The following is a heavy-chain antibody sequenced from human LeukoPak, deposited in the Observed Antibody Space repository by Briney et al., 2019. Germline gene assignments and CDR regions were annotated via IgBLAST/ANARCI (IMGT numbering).Heavy chain of an antibody. CDR3: ASDTTEIVGTITTGAFDI. V-gene: IGHV3-23*01. CDR1: GFTFNSYA. J-gene: IGHJ3*02. Sequence: GGSLRLSCAASGFTFNSYAMSWVRQAPGKGLEWVSVISGSGGSTYYADSVKGRFTISRDNAKNSLHLHMSSLRAEDTAVYYCASDTTEIVGTITTGAFDIWGQGTLVAVSS. D-gene: IGHD1-26*01. CDR2: ISGSGGST.